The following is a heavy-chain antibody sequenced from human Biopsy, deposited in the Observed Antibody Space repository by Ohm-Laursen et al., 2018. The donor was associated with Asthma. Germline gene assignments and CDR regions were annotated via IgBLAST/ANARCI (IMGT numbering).Heavy chain of an antibody. CDR1: GVSISSDY. Sequence: SETLSLTCTVSGVSISSDYWSWIRQPPGKGLEWIGHIYYSGSTNYQPSLKSRVTISVDTSKNQFSLKLRPVTAADAAVYYCARGISRVTGLFDHFDSWGQGTLVTVSS. J-gene: IGHJ4*02. CDR2: IYYSGST. V-gene: IGHV4-59*01. D-gene: IGHD2-21*02. CDR3: ARGISRVTGLFDHFDS.